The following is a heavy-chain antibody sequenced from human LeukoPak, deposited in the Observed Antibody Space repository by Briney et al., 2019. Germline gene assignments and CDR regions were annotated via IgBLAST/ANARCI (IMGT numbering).Heavy chain of an antibody. Sequence: PGGSLRLSCAASGFTFSSYWMSWVRQAPGKGLEWVANIKQDGSEKYYVDSVKGRFTISRDNAKNSLYLQMNSLRAEDTAVYYWAREGGAHFFDYWGQGTLVNVSS. CDR3: AREGGAHFFDY. V-gene: IGHV3-7*01. CDR2: IKQDGSEK. D-gene: IGHD3-16*01. CDR1: GFTFSSYW. J-gene: IGHJ4*02.